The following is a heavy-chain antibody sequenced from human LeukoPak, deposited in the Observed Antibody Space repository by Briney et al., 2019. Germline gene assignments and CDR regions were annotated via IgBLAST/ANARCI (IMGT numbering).Heavy chain of an antibody. D-gene: IGHD3-3*01. CDR2: ISAYNGNT. CDR1: GYTFTSYG. CDR3: ARDEDFWSGYRARQSPKNDY. Sequence: ASVKVSCKASGYTFTSYGISWVRQAPGQGLEWMGWISAYNGNTNYAQKLQGRVTMTTDTSTSTAYTELRSLRSDDTAVYYCARDEDFWSGYRARQSPKNDYWGQGTLVTVSS. J-gene: IGHJ4*02. V-gene: IGHV1-18*01.